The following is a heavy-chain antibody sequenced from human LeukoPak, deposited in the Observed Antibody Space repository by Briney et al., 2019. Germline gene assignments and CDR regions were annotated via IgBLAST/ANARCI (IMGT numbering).Heavy chain of an antibody. CDR1: GGPISSGGYY. J-gene: IGHJ6*03. V-gene: IGHV4-31*03. CDR3: AREISGSEGGNYYYYMDV. CDR2: IYYSGST. D-gene: IGHD1-14*01. Sequence: SETLSLTCTVSGGPISSGGYYWSWIRQHPGKGLEWIGYIYYSGSTNYNPSLKSRVTISVDTSKNQFSLKLSSVTAAGTAVYYCAREISGSEGGNYYYYMDVWGKGTTVTVSS.